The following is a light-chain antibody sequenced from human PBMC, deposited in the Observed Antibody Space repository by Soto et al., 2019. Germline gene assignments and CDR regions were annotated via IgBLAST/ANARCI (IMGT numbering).Light chain of an antibody. J-gene: IGKJ4*01. Sequence: EIVMTQSPATLSVSPGERPTLSCRASQSVSSNLAWYQQKPGQPPRLLIYGASTRATGIPDRFSGSGSGTEFTLTISSLQSEDFAVYYCQQYNNRPLTFGGGTKVEIK. CDR2: GAS. V-gene: IGKV3-15*01. CDR1: QSVSSN. CDR3: QQYNNRPLT.